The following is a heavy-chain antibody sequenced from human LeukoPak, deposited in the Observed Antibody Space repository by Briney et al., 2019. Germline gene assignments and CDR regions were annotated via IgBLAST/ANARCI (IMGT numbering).Heavy chain of an antibody. CDR2: INPNSGGT. D-gene: IGHD3-10*01. CDR1: GYTFTGYY. V-gene: IGHV1-2*02. CDR3: ARVDFIWFGESEAAFDI. J-gene: IGHJ3*02. Sequence: GASVKVSCKASGYTFTGYYMHWVRQAPGQGLEWMGWINPNSGGTNYAQKFQGRVTMTRDTSISTAYMELSRLRSDDTAVYYCARVDFIWFGESEAAFDIWGQGTMVTVSS.